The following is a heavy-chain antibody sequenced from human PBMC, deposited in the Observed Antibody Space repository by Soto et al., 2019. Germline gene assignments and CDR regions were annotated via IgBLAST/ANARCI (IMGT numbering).Heavy chain of an antibody. D-gene: IGHD3-22*01. J-gene: IGHJ4*02. CDR3: ATEYYYDSSGYYRDY. CDR1: GFTFSSYG. V-gene: IGHV3-30*03. Sequence: GGSLRLSCAASGFTFSSYGMHWVRQAPGKGLEWVAVISYDGSNKYYADSVKGRFTISRDNSKNTLYLQMNSLRAEDTAVYYCATEYYYDSSGYYRDYWGQGTLVTVSS. CDR2: ISYDGSNK.